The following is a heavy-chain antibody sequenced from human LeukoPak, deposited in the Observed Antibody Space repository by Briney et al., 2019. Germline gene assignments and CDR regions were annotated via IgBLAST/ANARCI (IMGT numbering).Heavy chain of an antibody. CDR3: AAIKRGYDDLHFHY. V-gene: IGHV4-34*01. CDR1: GGSFSGYY. Sequence: NPSETLSLTCAVYGGSFSGYYWSWIRQPPGKGLEWIGEINHSGSTNYNPSLSNRVTISEDTSKNQISLKLSSVTAADTAIYYCAAIKRGYDDLHFHYWGQGRLVTVS. CDR2: INHSGST. D-gene: IGHD2-15*01. J-gene: IGHJ4*02.